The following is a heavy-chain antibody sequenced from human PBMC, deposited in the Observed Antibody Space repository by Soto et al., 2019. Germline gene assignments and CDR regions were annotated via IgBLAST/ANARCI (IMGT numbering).Heavy chain of an antibody. D-gene: IGHD3-10*01. CDR1: GFSLSTTGVG. J-gene: IGHJ4*02. CDR2: IYWDDDK. Sequence: QITLKESGPTLVKPTQTLTLTCTFSGFSLSTTGVGVGWIRQPPGKALEWLALIYWDDDKRYSPSLKSRVTITKDTSKNQVVLTMTNMDPVDTATHYCARLLWFGELFWGQGTLVTVSS. V-gene: IGHV2-5*02. CDR3: ARLLWFGELF.